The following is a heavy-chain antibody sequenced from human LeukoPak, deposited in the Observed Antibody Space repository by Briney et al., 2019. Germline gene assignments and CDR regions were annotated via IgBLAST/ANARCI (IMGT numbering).Heavy chain of an antibody. CDR3: ASHGKRYNWKIDY. V-gene: IGHV4-34*01. D-gene: IGHD1-20*01. Sequence: PSETLSLTCTVSGASISSYYWSWIRQPPGKGLEWIGEINHSGSTNYNPSLKSRVTISVDTSKNQFSLKLSSVTAADTAVYYCASHGKRYNWKIDYWGQGTLVTVSS. J-gene: IGHJ4*02. CDR2: INHSGST. CDR1: GASISSYY.